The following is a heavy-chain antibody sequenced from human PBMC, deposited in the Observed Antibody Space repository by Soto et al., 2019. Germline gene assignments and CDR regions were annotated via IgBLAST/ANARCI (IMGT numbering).Heavy chain of an antibody. Sequence: EMQLVESGGTLIQPGGSLRLSCAASGFTVSNYYMSWVRQAPGKGLEWVSLIYSGGATYYADSVKGRFTISRDNSKNTLHLQMNSLRAEDTAVYYCARQGDGMDVWGQGTSVTVSS. J-gene: IGHJ6*02. D-gene: IGHD3-16*01. V-gene: IGHV3-53*01. CDR3: ARQGDGMDV. CDR2: IYSGGAT. CDR1: GFTVSNYY.